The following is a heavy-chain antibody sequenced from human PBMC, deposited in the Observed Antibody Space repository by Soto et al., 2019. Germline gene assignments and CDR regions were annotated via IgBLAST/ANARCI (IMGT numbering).Heavy chain of an antibody. CDR3: ARGDYDIFTATLGVYYFDY. D-gene: IGHD3-9*01. Sequence: EVQLVESGGGLVKPGGSLRLSCAASGFTFSSYSMNWVRQAPGKGLEWVSSISSSSSYIYYADSVKGRFTISRDNAKNSLYLQMNSLRAEDTAVYYCARGDYDIFTATLGVYYFDYWGQGTLVTVSS. CDR2: ISSSSSYI. J-gene: IGHJ4*02. V-gene: IGHV3-21*01. CDR1: GFTFSSYS.